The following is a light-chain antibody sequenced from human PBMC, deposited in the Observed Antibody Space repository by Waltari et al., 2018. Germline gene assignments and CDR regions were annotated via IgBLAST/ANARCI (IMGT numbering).Light chain of an antibody. V-gene: IGKV3-20*01. CDR2: GAS. J-gene: IGKJ2*01. CDR3: QQYGSSPRT. Sequence: EIVLTQSPGILSLSQGERATLSCRASRKISSIYLAWYQQKPGQAPRLLIYGASSRATGIPDRFSGSGTGADYTLTITRLEPEDFAMYYCQQYGSSPRTFGQGTKLEIK. CDR1: RKISSIY.